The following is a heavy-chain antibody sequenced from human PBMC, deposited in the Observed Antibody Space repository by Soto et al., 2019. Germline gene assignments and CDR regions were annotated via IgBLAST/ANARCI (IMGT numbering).Heavy chain of an antibody. D-gene: IGHD6-13*01. J-gene: IGHJ4*02. CDR2: ISSSSSTI. V-gene: IGHV3-48*02. CDR1: GFTSSSYS. Sequence: PGGSLRLSCAASGFTSSSYSMNWVRQAPGKGLEWVSYISSSSSTIYYADSVKGRFTISRDNAKNSLYLQMNSLRDEDTAVYYCARSASSTIAAAAPDYWGQGTLVTVSS. CDR3: ARSASSTIAAAAPDY.